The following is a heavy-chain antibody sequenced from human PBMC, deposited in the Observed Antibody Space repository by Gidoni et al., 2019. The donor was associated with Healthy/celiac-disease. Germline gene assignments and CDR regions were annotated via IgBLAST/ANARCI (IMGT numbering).Heavy chain of an antibody. CDR3: ARPLYYGSGSYYNYYYYYGMDV. CDR2: ISSSSSYT. D-gene: IGHD3-10*01. V-gene: IGHV3-11*06. Sequence: QVQLVESGGGVVTPGGAVRLSCAATGSTFSDYCMSWISQAAGKGLEWFSYISSSSSYTNYADSVKGRFTISRDNAKNSLYLQMDSLRAEVTAVYYCARPLYYGSGSYYNYYYYYGMDVWGKGTTVTVSS. CDR1: GSTFSDYC. J-gene: IGHJ6*04.